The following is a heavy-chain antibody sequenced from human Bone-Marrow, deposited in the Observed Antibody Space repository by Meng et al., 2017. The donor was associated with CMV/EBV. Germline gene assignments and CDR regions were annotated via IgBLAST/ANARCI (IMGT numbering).Heavy chain of an antibody. CDR2: IKQDGREK. D-gene: IGHD6-13*01. V-gene: IGHV3-7*01. CDR3: ARDGSSWIYPDY. Sequence: ESLKISCVASGFTFSTYWMSWVRQAPGKGLEWVANIKQDGREKYYVDSVKGRFTISRDNAKNSLYLQMNSLRAEDTAVYYCARDGSSWIYPDYWGHGTLVTVSS. CDR1: GFTFSTYW. J-gene: IGHJ4*01.